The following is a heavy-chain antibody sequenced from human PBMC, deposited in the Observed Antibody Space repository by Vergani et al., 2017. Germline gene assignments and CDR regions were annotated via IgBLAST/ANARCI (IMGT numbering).Heavy chain of an antibody. J-gene: IGHJ4*02. D-gene: IGHD3-22*01. Sequence: QVQLVQSGAEVKKPGSSVKVSCKASGGTFSSYAISWVRPAPGQGLEWMGRIIPILGIANYAQKFQGRVTITADKSTSTAYMELSSLRSEDTAVYYCARSYYYDSSGALDYWGQGTLVTVSS. V-gene: IGHV1-69*04. CDR1: GGTFSSYA. CDR3: ARSYYYDSSGALDY. CDR2: IIPILGIA.